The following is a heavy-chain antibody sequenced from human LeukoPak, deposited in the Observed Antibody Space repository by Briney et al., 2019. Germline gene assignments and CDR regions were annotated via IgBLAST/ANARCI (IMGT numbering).Heavy chain of an antibody. V-gene: IGHV3-66*01. Sequence: PGGSLRLSCAASGFTVSSNYMSWVRQAPEKGLEWVSVIYSGGSTYYADSVKGRFTISRDNSKNTLYLQMNSLRAEDTAVYYCARSYNSGSYPIYGMDVWGQGTTVTVSS. J-gene: IGHJ6*02. D-gene: IGHD1-26*01. CDR2: IYSGGST. CDR3: ARSYNSGSYPIYGMDV. CDR1: GFTVSSNY.